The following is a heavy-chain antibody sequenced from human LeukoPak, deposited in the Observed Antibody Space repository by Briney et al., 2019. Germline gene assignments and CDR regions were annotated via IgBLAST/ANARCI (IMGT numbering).Heavy chain of an antibody. V-gene: IGHV3-23*01. CDR1: GFTFSSYA. CDR2: ISGSGGST. Sequence: GGSLRLSCAASGFTFSSYAMSWVRQAPGKGLEWVSAISGSGGSTYYADSVKGRSTISRDNSKNTLYLQMSSLRAEDTAVYYCAKCYYDSSGYYFGAFDIWGQGTMVTVSS. J-gene: IGHJ3*02. CDR3: AKCYYDSSGYYFGAFDI. D-gene: IGHD3-22*01.